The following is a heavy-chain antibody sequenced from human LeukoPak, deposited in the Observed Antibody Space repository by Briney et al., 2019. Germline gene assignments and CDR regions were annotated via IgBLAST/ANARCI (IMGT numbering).Heavy chain of an antibody. CDR1: GFTFDDYA. D-gene: IGHD1-26*01. CDR3: AGAWSRVDGFDI. J-gene: IGHJ3*02. Sequence: SGGSLRLSCAASGFTFDDYAMHWVRQAPGKGLEWVSGISWNSGSIGYVDSVKGRFTVSRDNAKNSVYLQMNSLRTEDTAIYYCAGAWSRVDGFDIWGQGTMVTVSS. V-gene: IGHV3-9*01. CDR2: ISWNSGSI.